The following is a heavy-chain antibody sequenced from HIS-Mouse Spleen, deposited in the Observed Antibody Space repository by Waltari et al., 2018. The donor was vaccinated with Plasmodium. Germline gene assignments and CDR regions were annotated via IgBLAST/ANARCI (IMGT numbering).Heavy chain of an antibody. J-gene: IGHJ4*02. D-gene: IGHD3-10*01. CDR2: INHSGST. CDR3: ASSGSGSYYY. Sequence: QVQLQQWGAGLLKPSETLSLTCAVYGGSFSGYYWSWIRQPPGKGREWIGEINHSGSTNYNPSLKSRVTISVDTSKNQFSLKLSSETAADTAVYYCASSGSGSYYYWGQGTLVTVSS. CDR1: GGSFSGYY. V-gene: IGHV4-34*01.